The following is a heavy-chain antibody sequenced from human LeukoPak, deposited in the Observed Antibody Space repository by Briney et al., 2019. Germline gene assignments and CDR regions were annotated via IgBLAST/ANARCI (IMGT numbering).Heavy chain of an antibody. D-gene: IGHD5-12*01. V-gene: IGHV3-9*01. CDR1: GFTFDDYA. Sequence: GGSLRLSCAASGFTFDDYAMHWVRQAPGKGLEWVSGISWNSGSIGYADSVKGRFTISRDNSKNTLYLQMNSLRAEDTAVYYCAKVDDLLGWFDPWGQGTLVTVSS. CDR3: AKVDDLLGWFDP. J-gene: IGHJ5*02. CDR2: ISWNSGSI.